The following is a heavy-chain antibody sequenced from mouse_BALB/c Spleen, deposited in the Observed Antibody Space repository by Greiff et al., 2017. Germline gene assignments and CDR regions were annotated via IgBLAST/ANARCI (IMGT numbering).Heavy chain of an antibody. CDR2: ISNGGGST. CDR3: ARHPHYYGSRYFDV. D-gene: IGHD1-1*01. J-gene: IGHJ1*01. Sequence: EVQVVESGGGLVQPGGSLKLSCAASGFTFSSYTMSWVRQTPEKRLEWVAYISNGGGSTYYPDTVKGRFTISRDNAKNTLYLQMSSLKSEDTAMYYCARHPHYYGSRYFDVWGAGTTVTVSS. CDR1: GFTFSSYT. V-gene: IGHV5-12-2*01.